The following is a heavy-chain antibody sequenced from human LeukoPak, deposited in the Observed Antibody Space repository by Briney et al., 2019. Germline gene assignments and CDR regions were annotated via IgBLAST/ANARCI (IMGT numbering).Heavy chain of an antibody. CDR1: GGSISSHY. CDR2: IYYSGST. V-gene: IGHV4-59*11. D-gene: IGHD6-19*01. J-gene: IGHJ4*02. CDR3: ARDSPYSSGWYSTFDY. Sequence: SETLSLTCTVSGGSISSHYWSWIPQPPGEGLGWIGYIYYSGSTNYNPSLKSRATISLDTSKNQFSLKLSSVTAADTAVYYCARDSPYSSGWYSTFDYWGQGTLVTVSS.